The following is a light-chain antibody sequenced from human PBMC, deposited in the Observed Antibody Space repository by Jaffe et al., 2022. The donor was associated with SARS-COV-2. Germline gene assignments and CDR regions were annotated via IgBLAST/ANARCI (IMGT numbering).Light chain of an antibody. J-gene: IGKJ1*01. CDR2: GAS. V-gene: IGKV1-27*01. Sequence: DIQMTQSPSSLSASVGDRVTITCRASQGISNYLAWYQQKPGKVPKLLIYGASTLESGVPSRFSGSGSGTDFTLTISSLQPEDVASYYCQKYDSAPRTFGQGTKVEIK. CDR1: QGISNY. CDR3: QKYDSAPRT.